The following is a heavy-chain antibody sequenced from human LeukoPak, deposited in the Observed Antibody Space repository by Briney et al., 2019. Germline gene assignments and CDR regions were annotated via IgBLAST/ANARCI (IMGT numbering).Heavy chain of an antibody. Sequence: ASVKVSCKASGYTFTSYAMHWVRQAPGQRLEWMGWINAGNGNTKYSQKFQGRVTITRDTSASTAYMELRSLRSDDTAVYYCARDMPSYYYGSGKNLWGQGTLVTVSA. CDR1: GYTFTSYA. V-gene: IGHV1-3*01. CDR3: ARDMPSYYYGSGKNL. J-gene: IGHJ5*02. CDR2: INAGNGNT. D-gene: IGHD3-10*01.